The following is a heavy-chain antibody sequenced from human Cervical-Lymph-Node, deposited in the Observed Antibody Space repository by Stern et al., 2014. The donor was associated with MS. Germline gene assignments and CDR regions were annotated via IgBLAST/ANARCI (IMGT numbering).Heavy chain of an antibody. V-gene: IGHV1-69*01. CDR3: ARGWSYDILTGYSY. CDR2: IIPIFNRA. D-gene: IGHD3-9*01. CDR1: GGTFSNYA. Sequence: HLVESGAEVKKPGSSVKVSCKASGGTFSNYAINWVRQAPGQGLEWMGGIIPIFNRANYAQKFQGRVTITADESTSTAYMALSSLISEDTAVYYCARGWSYDILTGYSYWGQGTLVTVSS. J-gene: IGHJ4*02.